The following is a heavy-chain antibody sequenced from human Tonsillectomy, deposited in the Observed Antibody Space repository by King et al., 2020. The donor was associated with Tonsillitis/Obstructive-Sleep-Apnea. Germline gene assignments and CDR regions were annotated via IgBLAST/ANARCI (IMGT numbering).Heavy chain of an antibody. CDR2: ITRDGSST. CDR3: ARDAPGVCTSAICSKDGDYFDY. Sequence: VQLVESGGGSVQPGGSLRLSCAASGFIFSNDWMHWVRQAPGKGLVWVSRITRDGSSTSYADSVKGRFTISRDNAKNTLYLQMNSLRVEDTAVYYCARDAPGVCTSAICSKDGDYFDYWGQGTLVTVSS. D-gene: IGHD2-2*01. CDR1: GFIFSNDW. J-gene: IGHJ4*02. V-gene: IGHV3-74*01.